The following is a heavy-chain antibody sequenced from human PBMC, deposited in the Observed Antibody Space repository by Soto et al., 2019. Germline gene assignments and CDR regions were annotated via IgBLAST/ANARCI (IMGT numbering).Heavy chain of an antibody. CDR1: GFTFSNYG. V-gene: IGHV3-33*01. CDR3: ARDPGESSSGWWRYFDH. D-gene: IGHD6-19*01. Sequence: QVRLVESGGGVVQPGRSLRLSCAASGFTFSNYGMHWVRQAPGKGLEWVAVMWHDGSNRYYGDSVKGRFTITRDNPKNKRHLQMNSLRAEDPAVYYGARDPGESSSGWWRYFDHWGQGTLVTVSS. J-gene: IGHJ4*02. CDR2: MWHDGSNR.